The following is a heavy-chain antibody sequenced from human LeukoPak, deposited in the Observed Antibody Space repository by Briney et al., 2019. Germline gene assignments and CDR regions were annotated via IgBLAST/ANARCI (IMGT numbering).Heavy chain of an antibody. D-gene: IGHD2/OR15-2a*01. J-gene: IGHJ3*01. CDR2: ISGKGDKT. V-gene: IGHV3-43*02. CDR1: GITFEDYG. Sequence: PGGSLRLSCVASGITFEDYGIHWVRQAPGKGLEWVSLISGKGDKTYYVDSAKGRFTVSRDNSRNTLYLQMDSLRDEDTAFYYCAVPTIYGVGAFDVWGQGTMLMVSS. CDR3: AVPTIYGVGAFDV.